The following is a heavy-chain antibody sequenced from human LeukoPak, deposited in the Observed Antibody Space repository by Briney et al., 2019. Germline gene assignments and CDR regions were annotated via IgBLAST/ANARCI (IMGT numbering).Heavy chain of an antibody. Sequence: GASVKVSCKASGYTFAGYYMHWVRQAPGQGLEWMGWINPNNGGTNYAQKFQGRVTMTRDTAISTAYMDLSRLRYDGTAVYYCARGIGAGKFDYWGQGTLVTVSS. J-gene: IGHJ4*02. D-gene: IGHD6-13*01. V-gene: IGHV1-2*02. CDR1: GYTFAGYY. CDR2: INPNNGGT. CDR3: ARGIGAGKFDY.